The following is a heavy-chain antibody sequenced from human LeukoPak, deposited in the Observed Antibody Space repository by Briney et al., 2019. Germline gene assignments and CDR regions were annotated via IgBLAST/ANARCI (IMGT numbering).Heavy chain of an antibody. CDR1: GVSISSRSYY. V-gene: IGHV4-39*01. D-gene: IGHD4-23*01. Sequence: SETLSLTCTVSGVSISSRSYYWGWIRQPPGKGLEWIGSVYYSGSTYYNPSLQSRVTISVDTSKNQFSLQLTSVTAADTAVFYCARQTWGGNYHPYYFDYWGQGTLVPVSS. CDR3: ARQTWGGNYHPYYFDY. J-gene: IGHJ4*02. CDR2: VYYSGST.